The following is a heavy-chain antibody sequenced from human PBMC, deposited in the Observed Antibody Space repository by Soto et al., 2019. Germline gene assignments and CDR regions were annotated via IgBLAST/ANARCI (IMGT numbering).Heavy chain of an antibody. Sequence: PGGSLRLSCAASGFTFSSYWMHWVRQAPGKGLVWVSRINSDGSSTSYADSVKGRFTISRDNAKNTLYLQMNSLRAEDTAVYYCARDPPGMITPADYYYGMDVWGQGTTVTSP. J-gene: IGHJ6*02. V-gene: IGHV3-74*01. CDR3: ARDPPGMITPADYYYGMDV. D-gene: IGHD3-16*01. CDR2: INSDGSST. CDR1: GFTFSSYW.